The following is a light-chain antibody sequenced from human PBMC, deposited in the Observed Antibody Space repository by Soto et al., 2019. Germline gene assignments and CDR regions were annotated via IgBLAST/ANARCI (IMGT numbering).Light chain of an antibody. Sequence: QSALTQPASVSGSPGQSITISCTGTSSDVGGYNYVSWYQQHPGKAPKLMIYDVSNRPSGVSNRFSGSKSGNTASLTISGLQAEDEADDYFSSYTSSSLLVFGGGTKVTVL. J-gene: IGLJ3*02. V-gene: IGLV2-14*01. CDR3: SSYTSSSLLV. CDR2: DVS. CDR1: SSDVGGYNY.